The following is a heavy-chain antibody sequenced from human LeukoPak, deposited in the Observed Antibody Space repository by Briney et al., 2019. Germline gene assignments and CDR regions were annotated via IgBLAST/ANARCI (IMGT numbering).Heavy chain of an antibody. CDR3: ARDRNAGGFWSGYSYFDY. CDR2: IIPIFGTA. J-gene: IGHJ4*02. Sequence: SVNVSCKASGGTFSSYAISWVRQAPGQGLEWMGGIIPIFGTANYAQKFQGRVTITADESTSTAYMELSSLRSEDTAAYYCARDRNAGGFWSGYSYFDYWGQGTLVTVSS. V-gene: IGHV1-69*13. CDR1: GGTFSSYA. D-gene: IGHD3-3*01.